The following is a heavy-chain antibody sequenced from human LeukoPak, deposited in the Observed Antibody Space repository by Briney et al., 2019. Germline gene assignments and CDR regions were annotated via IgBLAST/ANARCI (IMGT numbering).Heavy chain of an antibody. CDR3: GRGSVGFGELNY. D-gene: IGHD3-10*01. CDR1: GXTFSSYA. V-gene: IGHV3-30-3*01. Sequence: TGRSLRLSCAASGXTFSSYAMHWVRQAPGKGLEWVAVISYDGSNKFYADSVKGRFTLSRDNSKNTLYLQMNSLRIEDTAVYYCGRGSVGFGELNYWGQGTLVTVSS. CDR2: ISYDGSNK. J-gene: IGHJ4*02.